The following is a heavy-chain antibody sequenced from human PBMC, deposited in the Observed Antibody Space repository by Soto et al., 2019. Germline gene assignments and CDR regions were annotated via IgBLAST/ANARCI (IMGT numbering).Heavy chain of an antibody. V-gene: IGHV4-39*01. CDR1: GVSIHNSHSF. J-gene: IGHJ5*01. CDR2: VYHNGGA. Sequence: LSETLSLTCTVSGVSIHNSHSFWAWIRQPPGKGLEFIGSVYHNGGAHYNSSLKSRVTISVDTAHNQVSLRMRSLTAADTAVYYCGRVVEGATRHTDPDSWGQGILVTVSS. D-gene: IGHD2-21*01. CDR3: GRVVEGATRHTDPDS.